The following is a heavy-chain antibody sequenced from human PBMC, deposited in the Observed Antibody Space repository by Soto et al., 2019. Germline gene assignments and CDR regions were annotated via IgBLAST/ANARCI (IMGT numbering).Heavy chain of an antibody. J-gene: IGHJ6*02. Sequence: QVQLQESGPGLVKPSETLSLTCTVSGGSVSSGSYYWSWIRQPPGKGLEWIGYIYYSGSTNYNPSPKSPVSISAATSKTQFSLQLLAATAAATAVYYCAREGNPGPYYYYGIDGWGQGTTVTVSS. CDR3: AREGNPGPYYYYGIDG. CDR1: GGSVSSGSYY. V-gene: IGHV4-61*01. CDR2: IYYSGST. D-gene: IGHD1-1*01.